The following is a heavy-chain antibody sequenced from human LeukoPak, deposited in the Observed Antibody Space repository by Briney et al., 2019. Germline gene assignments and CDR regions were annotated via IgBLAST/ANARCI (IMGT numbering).Heavy chain of an antibody. D-gene: IGHD3-22*01. CDR2: IIPVFGIT. CDR3: ATPDSSGYYSLEGNRFDY. CDR1: GGTFSSYT. V-gene: IGHV1-69*13. Sequence: SVKVSCEASGGTFSSYTISWVRQPPGQGLEWMGGIIPVFGITNYAQKFQGRVTITADESTSTAYMELSSLRSEDTAVYYCATPDSSGYYSLEGNRFDYWGQGTLVTVSS. J-gene: IGHJ4*02.